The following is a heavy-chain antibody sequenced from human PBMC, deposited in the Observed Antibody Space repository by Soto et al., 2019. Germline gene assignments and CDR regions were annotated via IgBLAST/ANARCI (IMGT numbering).Heavy chain of an antibody. CDR2: VYYRGRS. CDR1: GGSVTNSSYY. J-gene: IGHJ4*02. D-gene: IGHD4-17*01. Sequence: SETLSLTCTVSGGSVTNSSYYWGWIRQSPGKGLEWIGSVYYRGRSYSKSSVKSRVTISVDTSENRFSLSLNSVTASDTAVYFCVSQRTTVPTQAYFDYWGPGALVTVSS. V-gene: IGHV4-39*01. CDR3: VSQRTTVPTQAYFDY.